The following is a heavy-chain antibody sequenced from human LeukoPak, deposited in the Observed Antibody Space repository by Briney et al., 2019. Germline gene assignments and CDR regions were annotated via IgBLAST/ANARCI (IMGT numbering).Heavy chain of an antibody. V-gene: IGHV3-30-3*01. Sequence: GGSLGLSCAASGFTFSSYAMHWVRQAPGKGLEWVAVISYDGSNKYYADSVKGRFTISRDNSKNTLYLQMNSLRAEDTAVYYCARALPLVVAAAAGAFDIWGQGTMVTVSS. J-gene: IGHJ3*02. CDR2: ISYDGSNK. CDR1: GFTFSSYA. D-gene: IGHD6-13*01. CDR3: ARALPLVVAAAAGAFDI.